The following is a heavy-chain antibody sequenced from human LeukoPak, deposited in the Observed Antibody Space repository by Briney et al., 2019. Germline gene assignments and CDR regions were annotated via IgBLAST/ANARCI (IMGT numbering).Heavy chain of an antibody. D-gene: IGHD6-6*01. J-gene: IGHJ4*02. Sequence: GGSLRLSCAASGFTFDDYGMNWVRQAPGKGLEWVSSISTGSSYIFYADSVKGRFTISRDNAKHSLYLQMNSLRAEDTAVYYCARIGDYSNSPDYYFDYWGQGTLVTVSS. V-gene: IGHV3-21*01. CDR1: GFTFDDYG. CDR3: ARIGDYSNSPDYYFDY. CDR2: ISTGSSYI.